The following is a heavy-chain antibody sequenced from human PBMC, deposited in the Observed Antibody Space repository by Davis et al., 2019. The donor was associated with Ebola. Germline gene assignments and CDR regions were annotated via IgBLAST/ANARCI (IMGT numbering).Heavy chain of an antibody. D-gene: IGHD4-23*01. J-gene: IGHJ4*02. V-gene: IGHV4-31*11. Sequence: PSETLSLTCAVYGGSFSGYYWSWIRQHPGKGLEWIGYIYYSGSTYYNPSLKSRVTISVDTSKNQFSLKLSSVTAADTAVYYCARAPRLYPFDYWGQGTLVTVSS. CDR2: IYYSGST. CDR1: GGSFSGYY. CDR3: ARAPRLYPFDY.